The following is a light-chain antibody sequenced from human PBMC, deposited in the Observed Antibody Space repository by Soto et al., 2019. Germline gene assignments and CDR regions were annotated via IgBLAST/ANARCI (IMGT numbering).Light chain of an antibody. CDR1: QTISSY. CDR2: AAS. V-gene: IGKV1-39*01. CDR3: QQSYSTPPT. Sequence: DIQVTQSPSSLSASVGDGVTITCRTSQTISSYLNWYQQKPGKAPKLLIFAASSLHSGVPSRFSCSGSGTDFTLTISSLQPEDFATYYCQQSYSTPPTFGQGTKVDIK. J-gene: IGKJ1*01.